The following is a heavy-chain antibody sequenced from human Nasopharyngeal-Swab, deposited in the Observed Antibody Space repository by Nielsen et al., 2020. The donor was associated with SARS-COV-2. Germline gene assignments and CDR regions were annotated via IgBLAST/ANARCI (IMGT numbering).Heavy chain of an antibody. Sequence: GGSLRLSCAASGFTFSSYGMHWVRQAPGKGLEWVAVISYDGSNKYYADSVKGRFTISRDISKNTLYLQMNSLRADDTAVYYCAKDGDNILTGYYLKPDNWFDPWGQGTLVTVSS. J-gene: IGHJ5*02. CDR3: AKDGDNILTGYYLKPDNWFDP. CDR2: ISYDGSNK. D-gene: IGHD3-9*01. CDR1: GFTFSSYG. V-gene: IGHV3-30*18.